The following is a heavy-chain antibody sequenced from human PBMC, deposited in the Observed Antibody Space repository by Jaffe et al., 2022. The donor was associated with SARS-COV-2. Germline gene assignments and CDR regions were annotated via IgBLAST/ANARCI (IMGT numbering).Heavy chain of an antibody. Sequence: EVQLLESGGGLVQPGGSLRLSCAASGFTFSSYAMSWVRQAPGKGLEWVSAISGSGGSTYYADSVKGRFTISRDSSKNTLYLQMNSLRAEDTAVYYCAKDSLDRYWYFDLWGRGTLVTVSS. J-gene: IGHJ2*01. CDR1: GFTFSSYA. CDR3: AKDSLDRYWYFDL. CDR2: ISGSGGST. V-gene: IGHV3-23*01. D-gene: IGHD2-2*01.